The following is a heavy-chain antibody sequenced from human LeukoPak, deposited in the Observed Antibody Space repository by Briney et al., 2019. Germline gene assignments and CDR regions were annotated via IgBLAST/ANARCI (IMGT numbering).Heavy chain of an antibody. CDR3: AKDLRGGSGSYYMDV. V-gene: IGHV3-23*01. D-gene: IGHD3-10*01. CDR2: ISGSGGST. J-gene: IGHJ6*03. CDR1: GFTFSSYA. Sequence: GGSLRLSCAASGFTFSSYAMSWARQAPGKGLEWVSAISGSGGSTYYADSVKGRFTISRDNSKNTLYLQMNSLRAEDTAVYYCAKDLRGGSGSYYMDVWGKGTTVTISS.